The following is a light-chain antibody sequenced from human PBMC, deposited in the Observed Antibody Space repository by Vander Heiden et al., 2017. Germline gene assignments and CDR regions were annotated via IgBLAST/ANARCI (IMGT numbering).Light chain of an antibody. CDR3: QQSYSTLPT. J-gene: IGKJ5*01. V-gene: IGKV1-39*01. CDR2: AAA. Sequence: DIQMTQSPSSLSASVGDRVTITCRASQSISSYLNWYQQKPGKAPKLLIYAAASVQSGVPSRFSGSGSGTDFTLTISSLQPEDFATYYCQQSYSTLPTFGQGTRLEIK. CDR1: QSISSY.